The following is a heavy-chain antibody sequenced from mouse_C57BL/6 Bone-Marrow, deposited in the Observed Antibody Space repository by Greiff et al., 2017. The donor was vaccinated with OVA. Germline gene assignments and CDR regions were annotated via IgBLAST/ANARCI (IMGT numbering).Heavy chain of an antibody. J-gene: IGHJ3*01. Sequence: VKLQESGAELARPGASVKLSCKASGYTFTSYGISWVKQRTGQGLEWIGEIYPRSGNTYYNEKFKGKATLTADKSSSTAYMELRSLTSEDSAVYFCARREVGPFAYWGQGTLVTVSA. CDR2: IYPRSGNT. D-gene: IGHD4-1*01. V-gene: IGHV1-81*01. CDR1: GYTFTSYG. CDR3: ARREVGPFAY.